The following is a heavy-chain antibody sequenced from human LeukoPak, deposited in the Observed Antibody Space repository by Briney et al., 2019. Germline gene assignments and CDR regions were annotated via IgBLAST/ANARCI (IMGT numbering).Heavy chain of an antibody. D-gene: IGHD3-22*01. Sequence: GGSLRLTCAASGFTFSSYAMSWVRQAPGKGLEWVSAISGSGGSTYYADSVKGRFTISRDNSKNTLYLQMNSLRAEDTAVYYCAKDHGTMIVVAPFDYWGQGTLVTVSS. V-gene: IGHV3-23*01. CDR3: AKDHGTMIVVAPFDY. CDR1: GFTFSSYA. CDR2: ISGSGGST. J-gene: IGHJ4*02.